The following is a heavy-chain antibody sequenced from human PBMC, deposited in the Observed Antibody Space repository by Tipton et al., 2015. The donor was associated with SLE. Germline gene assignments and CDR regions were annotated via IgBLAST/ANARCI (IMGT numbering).Heavy chain of an antibody. CDR3: ARSSGYCSGNSCSTALDH. V-gene: IGHV4-34*01. J-gene: IGHJ4*02. CDR2: INHAAVT. D-gene: IGHD2-8*02. CDR1: GFSVSSNY. Sequence: QLVQSGGGLIQPGGSLRLSCLVSGFSVSSNYMNWVRQSPGKGLEWIGEINHAAVTDYNPSLKSRVKILVDTAKEQFSLKLSSVTAADTAVYYCARSSGYCSGNSCSTALDHWGLGTLVTVSS.